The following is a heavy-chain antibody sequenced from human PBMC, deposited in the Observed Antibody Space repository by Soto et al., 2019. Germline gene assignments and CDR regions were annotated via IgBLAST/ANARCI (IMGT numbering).Heavy chain of an antibody. CDR3: AKGEYDFWSGYRYYYYGMDV. V-gene: IGHV3-23*01. CDR1: GFTFSSYA. J-gene: IGHJ6*02. Sequence: EVQLLESGGGLVQPGGSLRLSCAASGFTFSSYAMSWVRQAPGKGLEWVSAISGSGGSTYYADSVKGRFTSSRDNSKNTLYLQMNSLRAEDTAVYYCAKGEYDFWSGYRYYYYGMDVWGQGTTVTVSS. D-gene: IGHD3-3*01. CDR2: ISGSGGST.